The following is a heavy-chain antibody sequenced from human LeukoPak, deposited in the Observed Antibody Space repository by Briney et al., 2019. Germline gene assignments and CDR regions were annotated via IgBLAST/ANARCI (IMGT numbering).Heavy chain of an antibody. D-gene: IGHD3-9*01. CDR1: GGSISSSSYY. Sequence: SETLSLTCTVSGGSISSSSYYWGWIRQPPGKGLEWIGSIYYSGSTYYNPSLKSRVTISVDTSKNQFSLKLSSVTAADTAVYYCARVEYDILTGYPSYYYYYGMDVWGQGTTVTVSS. CDR3: ARVEYDILTGYPSYYYYYGMDV. V-gene: IGHV4-39*07. J-gene: IGHJ6*02. CDR2: IYYSGST.